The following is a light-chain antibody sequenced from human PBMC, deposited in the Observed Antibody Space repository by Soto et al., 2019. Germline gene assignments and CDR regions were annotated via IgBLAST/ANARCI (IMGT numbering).Light chain of an antibody. Sequence: IWWTQSQDPLPVSRAGRPTTTSKSPQRVFSTSNIKNWLAWYQQKPGQPPKLLIRWASTRESGVPDRFSGSGSGTDFTLTISSLQAEDVAVYYCQQYFGTPYTFGQGTALEI. V-gene: IGKV4-1*01. CDR3: QQYFGTPYT. CDR2: WAS. CDR1: QRVFSTSNIKNW. J-gene: IGKJ2*01.